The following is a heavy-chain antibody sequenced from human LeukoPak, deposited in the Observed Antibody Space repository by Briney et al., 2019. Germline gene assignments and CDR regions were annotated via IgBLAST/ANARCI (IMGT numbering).Heavy chain of an antibody. CDR3: AKGYWAHGMNV. CDR2: AYYASKWIT. V-gene: IGHV6-1*01. D-gene: IGHD6-13*01. Sequence: SQTLSLTCAISGDSVSSDTTAWNRIRQSPSRGLEWLGRAYYASKWITNYAVSVRGRITVNPNTSNNQFSLQLNSVTPEDTAVYYCAKGYWAHGMNVWGPGTTVTVSS. J-gene: IGHJ6*02. CDR1: GDSVSSDTTA.